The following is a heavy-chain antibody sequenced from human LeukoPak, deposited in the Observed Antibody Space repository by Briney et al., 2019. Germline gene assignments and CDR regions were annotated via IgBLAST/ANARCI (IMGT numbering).Heavy chain of an antibody. CDR1: TFVFSTYA. Sequence: GGSLRLSCAPYTFVFSTYAIHWVRHVPGKGLEYVSGINGNGDYTDYANSVKDRFTISRDNSKNTVYLQMGSLRAEDMAVYYCARDLFSGAEMATLDYWGQGTLVTVSS. CDR3: ARDLFSGAEMATLDY. CDR2: INGNGDYT. D-gene: IGHD5-24*01. V-gene: IGHV3-64*01. J-gene: IGHJ4*02.